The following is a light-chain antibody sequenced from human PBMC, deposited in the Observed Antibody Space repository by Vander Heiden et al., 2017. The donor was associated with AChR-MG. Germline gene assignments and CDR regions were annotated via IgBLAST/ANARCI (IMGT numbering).Light chain of an antibody. J-gene: IGLJ2*01. CDR3: AAWDDSLSGHVV. V-gene: IGLV1-47*01. Sequence: QSVLTQPPSASGTPGQRVTISCSGSSSNIGSNYVYWYRQLPGTAPKLLIYRNNQRPSGVPDRFSGSKSGTSASLAISGLRSEDEADYYCAAWDDSLSGHVVFGGGTKLTGL. CDR1: SSNIGSNY. CDR2: RNN.